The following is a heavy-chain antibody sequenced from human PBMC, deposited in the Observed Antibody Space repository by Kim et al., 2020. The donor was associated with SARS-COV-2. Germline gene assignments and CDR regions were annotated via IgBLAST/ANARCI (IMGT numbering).Heavy chain of an antibody. CDR3: ARSNTYYDFWSGYESFGIGEMDV. V-gene: IGHV3-74*01. D-gene: IGHD3-3*01. CDR1: GFTFSSYW. CDR2: INSDGSST. Sequence: GGSLRLSCAASGFTFSSYWMHWVRQAPGKGLVWVSRINSDGSSTSYADSVKGRFTISRDNAKNTLYLQMNSLRAEDTAVYYCARSNTYYDFWSGYESFGIGEMDVWGQGTTVTVSS. J-gene: IGHJ6*02.